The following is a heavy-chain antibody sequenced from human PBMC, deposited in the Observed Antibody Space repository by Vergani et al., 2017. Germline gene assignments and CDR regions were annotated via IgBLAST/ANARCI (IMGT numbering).Heavy chain of an antibody. Sequence: QVQLQESGPGLVKPSQTLSLTCTVSGGSISSGSYYWSWIRQPAGKGLEWIWRIYTSGSTNYNPSLKSRVTISVDTSKNQFSLKLSSVTAADTAVYYCARGKAGYSSGWEDFDYWGQGTLVTVSS. V-gene: IGHV4-61*02. CDR3: ARGKAGYSSGWEDFDY. J-gene: IGHJ4*02. D-gene: IGHD6-19*01. CDR1: GGSISSGSYY. CDR2: IYTSGST.